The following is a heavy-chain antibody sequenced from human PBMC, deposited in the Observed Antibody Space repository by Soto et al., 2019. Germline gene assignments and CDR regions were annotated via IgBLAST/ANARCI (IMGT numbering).Heavy chain of an antibody. CDR2: TSYDGNNE. V-gene: IGHV3-30*18. Sequence: GGSLRLSCAASVFTFSNYAMHWVRQAPGKGLEWVALTSYDGNNEYYTDSVKGRFTISRDNSKNTLFLQMNSPRPEDTAVYYCAKDKGVFNWATSYFDYWGQGALVTVSS. CDR3: AKDKGVFNWATSYFDY. CDR1: VFTFSNYA. D-gene: IGHD1-1*01. J-gene: IGHJ4*02.